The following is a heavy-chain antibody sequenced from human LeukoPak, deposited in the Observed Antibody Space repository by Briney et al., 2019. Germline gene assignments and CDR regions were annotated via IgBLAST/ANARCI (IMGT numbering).Heavy chain of an antibody. D-gene: IGHD6-25*01. CDR2: INTDGSTT. V-gene: IGHV3-74*01. Sequence: GGSLRLSCAASGFTFISYWMHWVRQAPGKGLVWVSRINTDGSTTNYADSVKGRFTISIDNAENTLYLQMNSLRAEDTAVYYCARGSPAAVWGQGALVTVSS. J-gene: IGHJ4*02. CDR3: ARGSPAAV. CDR1: GFTFISYW.